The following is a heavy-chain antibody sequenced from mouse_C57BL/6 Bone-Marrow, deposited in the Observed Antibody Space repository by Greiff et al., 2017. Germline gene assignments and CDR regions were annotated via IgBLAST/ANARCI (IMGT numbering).Heavy chain of an antibody. CDR3: ATYYYGSSYAHFY. V-gene: IGHV1-82*01. J-gene: IGHJ3*01. Sequence: QVQLQHSGPELVKPGASVKISCKASGYAFSSSWMNWVKQRPGKGLEWIGRIYPGDGDTNYNGKFKGKATLTADKSSSTAYMQLSSLTSEDSAVYFCATYYYGSSYAHFYWGQGTLVTVSA. CDR1: GYAFSSSW. D-gene: IGHD1-1*01. CDR2: IYPGDGDT.